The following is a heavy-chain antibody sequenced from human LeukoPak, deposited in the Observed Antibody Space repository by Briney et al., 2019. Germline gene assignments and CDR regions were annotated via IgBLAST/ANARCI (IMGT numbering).Heavy chain of an antibody. Sequence: GGSLRLSCAVSGVSFSSYAMHWVRQAPGKGLEHVSTISNNGDSTKYANSVKGRFTISRDNSRNTLYLQMGSLRAEDMAVYYCARERGYSDSSGYYADWGQGTLVTVSS. CDR2: ISNNGDST. V-gene: IGHV3-64*01. CDR3: ARERGYSDSSGYYAD. CDR1: GVSFSSYA. J-gene: IGHJ4*02. D-gene: IGHD3-22*01.